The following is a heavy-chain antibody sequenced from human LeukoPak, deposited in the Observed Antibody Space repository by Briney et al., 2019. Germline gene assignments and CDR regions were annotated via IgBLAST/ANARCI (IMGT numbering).Heavy chain of an antibody. V-gene: IGHV3-48*01. CDR1: GFTFSSYS. D-gene: IGHD4-17*01. Sequence: PGGSLRLSCAASGFTFSSYSMNWVRQAPGKGLEWVSYISSSSSTIYYTDSVKGRFTISRDNAKNSLYLQMNSLRAEDTAVYYCARVWGIGYGDYDDAFDIWGQGTMVTVSS. CDR3: ARVWGIGYGDYDDAFDI. CDR2: ISSSSSTI. J-gene: IGHJ3*02.